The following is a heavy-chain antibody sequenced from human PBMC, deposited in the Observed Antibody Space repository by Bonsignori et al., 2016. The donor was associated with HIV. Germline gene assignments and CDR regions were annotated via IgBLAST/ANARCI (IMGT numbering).Heavy chain of an antibody. Sequence: WIRQPPGKGLEWVSSISSSSSYIYYADSVKGRFTISRDNAKNSLYLQMNSLRAEDTAVYYCARDPSWGSGWSHFDYWGQGTLVTVSS. D-gene: IGHD6-19*01. CDR3: ARDPSWGSGWSHFDY. V-gene: IGHV3-21*01. J-gene: IGHJ4*02. CDR2: ISSSSSYI.